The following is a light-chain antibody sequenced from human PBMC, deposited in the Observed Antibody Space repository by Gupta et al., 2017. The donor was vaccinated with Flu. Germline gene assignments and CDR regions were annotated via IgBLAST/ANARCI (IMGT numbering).Light chain of an antibody. V-gene: IGKV1-9*01. CDR3: QQVNSYPYT. CDR2: AAS. J-gene: IGKJ2*01. CDR1: QGISSY. Sequence: PSFLSASVGDSVTITCRASQGISSYLGWYQQKPGKAPKLLIYAASNLQSGVPSRFRGMGSGRQFTLTIRNLQPEDFATYYCQQVNSYPYTFGPGTEVEIK.